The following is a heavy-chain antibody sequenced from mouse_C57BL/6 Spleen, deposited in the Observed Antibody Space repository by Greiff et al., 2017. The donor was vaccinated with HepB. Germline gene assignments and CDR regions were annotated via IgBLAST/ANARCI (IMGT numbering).Heavy chain of an antibody. Sequence: EVMLVESGGGLVKPGGSLKLSCAASGFTFSDYGMHWVRQAPEKGLEWVAYISSGSSTIYYADTVKGRFTISRDNAKNTLFLQMTSLRSEDTAMYYCAREDSNWGYAMDYWGQGTSVTVSS. CDR1: GFTFSDYG. CDR2: ISSGSSTI. D-gene: IGHD2-5*01. J-gene: IGHJ4*01. CDR3: AREDSNWGYAMDY. V-gene: IGHV5-17*01.